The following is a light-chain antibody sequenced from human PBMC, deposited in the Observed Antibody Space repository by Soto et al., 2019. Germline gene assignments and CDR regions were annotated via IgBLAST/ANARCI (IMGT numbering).Light chain of an antibody. CDR2: DVS. Sequence: QSVLTQPASLSGAPGQSITISFTGTSSDVGAYYYVSWYQQHPGTAPKLLIYDVSNRPSGVSNRFSGSKSGNTASLTISGVQAEDEADYYCSSYTTSSTVVFGGGTKVTVL. J-gene: IGLJ3*02. CDR3: SSYTTSSTVV. V-gene: IGLV2-14*03. CDR1: SSDVGAYYY.